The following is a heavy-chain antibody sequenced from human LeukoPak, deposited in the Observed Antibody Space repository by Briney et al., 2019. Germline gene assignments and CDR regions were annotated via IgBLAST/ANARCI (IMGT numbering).Heavy chain of an antibody. J-gene: IGHJ4*02. CDR2: IYSTGST. Sequence: SETLPLTCTVSGGSINSYYWNWIRQPAGKGLEWIGRIYSTGSTNYNPSLKSRVTMSVDTSKNQVSLKMRSVTAADTAVYYCARDYYDSSGYRDYFFDYWGQGILVTVSS. V-gene: IGHV4-4*07. CDR1: GGSINSYY. D-gene: IGHD3-22*01. CDR3: ARDYYDSSGYRDYFFDY.